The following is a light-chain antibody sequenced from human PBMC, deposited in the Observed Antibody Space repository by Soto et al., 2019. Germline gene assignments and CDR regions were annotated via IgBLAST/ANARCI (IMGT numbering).Light chain of an antibody. CDR1: QSISSW. CDR3: QQYKNYAWT. CDR2: KAS. J-gene: IGKJ1*01. V-gene: IGKV1-5*03. Sequence: DIQMTQSPSTLSASVGDRVTITCRASQSISSWLAWYQQKPGKAPKLLIYKASSLESGVPSRFSGSGSGTEFTLTISSLQPDDFATYYCQQYKNYAWTFGQGTKVEIK.